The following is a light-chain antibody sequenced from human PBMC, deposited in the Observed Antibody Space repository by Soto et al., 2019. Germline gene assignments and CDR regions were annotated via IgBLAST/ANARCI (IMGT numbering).Light chain of an antibody. CDR2: EVS. Sequence: QSALTQPPSASGSPGQSVTISCTGTSSDVGGYNYVSWYQQHPGKAPKLMIYEVSKRPSGVPDRFSGSKSSNTASLTVSGLQPEDEADYYCSSYAGSNKSVFGTGTKLTVL. CDR1: SSDVGGYNY. CDR3: SSYAGSNKSV. J-gene: IGLJ1*01. V-gene: IGLV2-8*01.